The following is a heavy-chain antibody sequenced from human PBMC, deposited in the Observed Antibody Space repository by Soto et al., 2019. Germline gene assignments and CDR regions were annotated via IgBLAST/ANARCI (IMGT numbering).Heavy chain of an antibody. Sequence: ASVKVSCKASGYTFTSYYMHCVRQAPGQVLEWMGIINPSGGSTSYAQKFQGRVTMTRDTSTSTVYMELSSLRPEDTAVYYCARDGKRGGYCSGGSCYSPAYYYYYGMDVWGQGTTVTVSS. D-gene: IGHD2-15*01. CDR1: GYTFTSYY. V-gene: IGHV1-46*01. CDR3: ARDGKRGGYCSGGSCYSPAYYYYYGMDV. CDR2: INPSGGST. J-gene: IGHJ6*02.